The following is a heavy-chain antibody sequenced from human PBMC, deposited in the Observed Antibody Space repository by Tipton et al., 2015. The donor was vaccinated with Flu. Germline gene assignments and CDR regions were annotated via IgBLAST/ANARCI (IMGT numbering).Heavy chain of an antibody. CDR3: ARGEFWSGFPLLDY. J-gene: IGHJ4*02. D-gene: IGHD3-3*01. Sequence: TLSLTCIVSGGSISSYYWNWIRQPAGKGLEWIGRIYTTGSSNYNPSLKSRVIMSVDTSKNQIYLKLNSVTAADTAVYYCARGEFWSGFPLLDYWGQGALVTVSS. CDR1: GGSISSYY. V-gene: IGHV4-4*07. CDR2: IYTTGSS.